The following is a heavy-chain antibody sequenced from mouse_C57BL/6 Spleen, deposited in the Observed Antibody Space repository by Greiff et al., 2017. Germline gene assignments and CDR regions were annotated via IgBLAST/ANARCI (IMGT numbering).Heavy chain of an antibody. CDR2: IYPGSGRT. CDR3: ARDDYDERNYAVGY. Sequence: QVQLQQPGAELVKPGASVKMSCKASGYTFTSYWITWVKQRPGQGLEWIGDIYPGSGRTNYNEKFKSKATLTVDTSSSTAYMQRSSLTSEDSAVYYCARDDYDERNYAVGYWGQGTSVTVYS. V-gene: IGHV1-55*01. CDR1: GYTFTSYW. D-gene: IGHD2-4*01. J-gene: IGHJ4*01.